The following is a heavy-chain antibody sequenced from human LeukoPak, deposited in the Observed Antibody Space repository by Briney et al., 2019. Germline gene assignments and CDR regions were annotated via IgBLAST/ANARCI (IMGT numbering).Heavy chain of an antibody. J-gene: IGHJ4*02. Sequence: PGRSLRFSCAASGFTFSSYGMHWVRQAPGKGLEWVAVIWYDGSNKYYADSVKGRFTISRDNSKNTLYLQMNSLRAEETAVYYCAKEGYSSGYDYWGQGTLVTVSS. CDR1: GFTFSSYG. CDR3: AKEGYSSGYDY. CDR2: IWYDGSNK. V-gene: IGHV3-33*06. D-gene: IGHD6-19*01.